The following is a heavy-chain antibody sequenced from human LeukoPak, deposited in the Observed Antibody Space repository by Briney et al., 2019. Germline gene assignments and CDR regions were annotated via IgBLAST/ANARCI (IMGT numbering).Heavy chain of an antibody. V-gene: IGHV4-39*07. J-gene: IGHJ4*02. CDR1: GGSISSSSYY. D-gene: IGHD3-22*01. CDR2: IYYSGST. CDR3: ARDVNYYDSSGYYLPGYFDY. Sequence: PSETLSLTCTVSGGSISSSSYYWGWIRQPPGKGLEWIGSIYYSGSTYYNPSLKSRVTISVDTSKNQFSLKLSSVTAADTAVYYCARDVNYYDSSGYYLPGYFDYWGQGTLVTVSS.